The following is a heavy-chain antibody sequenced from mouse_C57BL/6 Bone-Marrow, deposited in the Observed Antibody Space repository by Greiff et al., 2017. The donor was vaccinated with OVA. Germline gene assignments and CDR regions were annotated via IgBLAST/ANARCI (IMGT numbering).Heavy chain of an antibody. CDR2: IYPGSGST. D-gene: IGHD6-1*01. CDR1: GYTFTSYW. Sequence: QVQLKQPGAELVKPGASVKMSCKASGYTFTSYWITWVKQRPGQGLEWIGDIYPGSGSTNYNEKFKSKATLTVDTSSSTAYMQLSSLTSEDSEVYSCARGQRRARGFAYWGQGTLVTVSA. CDR3: ARGQRRARGFAY. J-gene: IGHJ3*01. V-gene: IGHV1-55*01.